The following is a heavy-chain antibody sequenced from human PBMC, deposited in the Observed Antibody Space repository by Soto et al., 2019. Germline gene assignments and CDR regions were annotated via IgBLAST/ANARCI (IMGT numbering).Heavy chain of an antibody. CDR1: GFTFSSYG. CDR3: AKVGGYSSSSGGNFDY. D-gene: IGHD6-6*01. V-gene: IGHV3-30*18. J-gene: IGHJ4*02. Sequence: QVQLVESGGGVVQPGRSLRLSCAASGFTFSSYGMHWVRQAPGKGLEWVAVISYDGSNKYYADSVKGRFTISRDNSKNTLYLQMNSLRAEDTAVYYCAKVGGYSSSSGGNFDYWGQGNLVTVSS. CDR2: ISYDGSNK.